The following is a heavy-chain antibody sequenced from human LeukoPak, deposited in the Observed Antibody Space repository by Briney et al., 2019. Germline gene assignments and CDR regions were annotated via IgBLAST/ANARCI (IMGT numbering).Heavy chain of an antibody. CDR3: AMIEQVVSNVEGGY. J-gene: IGHJ4*02. CDR1: GFTFSSYW. CDR2: IKQDGSEK. D-gene: IGHD6-6*01. Sequence: GGSLRLSCAASGFTFSSYWISWVRQAPGKGLEWVANIKQDGSEKYYVDSVKGRFTISRDNAKNSLYLQMNSLRAEDTAVYFCAMIEQVVSNVEGGYWGQGTLVTVSS. V-gene: IGHV3-7*01.